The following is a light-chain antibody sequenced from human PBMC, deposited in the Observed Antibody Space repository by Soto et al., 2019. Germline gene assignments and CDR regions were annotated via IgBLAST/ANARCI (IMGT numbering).Light chain of an antibody. J-gene: IGLJ3*02. CDR1: SSDVGSYNL. CDR3: SSYTSSSTWV. V-gene: IGLV2-14*02. CDR2: EGT. Sequence: QAVVTQPASVSGSPGQSITIPCTGTSSDVGSYNLVSWFQQHPGKVPKLIIYEGTKRPSGVSDRFSGSKSGNTASLTISGLQTEDEADYNCSSYTSSSTWVFGGGTKVTVL.